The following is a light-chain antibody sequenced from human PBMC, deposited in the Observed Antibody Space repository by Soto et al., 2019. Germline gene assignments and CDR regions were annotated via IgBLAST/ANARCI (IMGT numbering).Light chain of an antibody. CDR1: QAISNF. V-gene: IGKV1-27*01. Sequence: DIRMTQSPTSLSASVGDRDTITCRASQAISNFVAWYQQQPGKAPTLLIYASSTLQSRVPSRFSGSGSGADFTLTRDGLQPEDVATYYYQKYSSVPVFGPGTKVEIK. J-gene: IGKJ3*01. CDR2: ASS. CDR3: QKYSSVPV.